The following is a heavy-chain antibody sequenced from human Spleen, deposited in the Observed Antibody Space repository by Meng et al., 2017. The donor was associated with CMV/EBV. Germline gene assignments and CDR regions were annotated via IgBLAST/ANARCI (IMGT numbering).Heavy chain of an antibody. CDR2: ISGSGGST. J-gene: IGHJ6*02. V-gene: IGHV3-23*01. Sequence: GESLKISCAASGFTFSSYAMSWVRQAPGKGLEWVSGISGSGGSTYYADSVKGRFTISRDNAKNSLYLQMNSLRAEDTAVYYCARDRVRLAGGFQYYCYAMDVWGQGTTVTVSS. CDR1: GFTFSSYA. CDR3: ARDRVRLAGGFQYYCYAMDV. D-gene: IGHD3-10*01.